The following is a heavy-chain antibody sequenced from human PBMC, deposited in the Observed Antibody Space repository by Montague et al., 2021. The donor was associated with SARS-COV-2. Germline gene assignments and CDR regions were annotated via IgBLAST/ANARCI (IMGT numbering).Heavy chain of an antibody. CDR2: TYYRSEWYH. CDR3: ARTTTRMLYPENAFDI. J-gene: IGHJ3*02. CDR1: GDSVSSNTAT. Sequence: CAISGDSVSSNTATWNWIRRSPSRGLEWLGRTYYRSEWYHDYAISLKSRITINPDTSKNQFSLQLSSVAPEDTAVFYCARTTTRMLYPENAFDIWGQGTMVTVSS. D-gene: IGHD2-15*01. V-gene: IGHV6-1*01.